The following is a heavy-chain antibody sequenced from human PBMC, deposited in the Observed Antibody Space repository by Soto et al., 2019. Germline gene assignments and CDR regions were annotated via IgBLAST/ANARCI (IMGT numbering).Heavy chain of an antibody. CDR3: AGHLYYVFLKKNP. CDR2: IYPGNSDT. V-gene: IGHV5-51*01. CDR1: GYNFANYW. J-gene: IGHJ5*02. D-gene: IGHD3-9*01. Sequence: GESLKISCKGSGYNFANYWIGWVRQIPWKGLEWMGIIYPGNSDTRYSPSFQGQVTISADTSISTAYLEWSSLKASDTAIYYWAGHLYYVFLKKNPWGQGTLVTISS.